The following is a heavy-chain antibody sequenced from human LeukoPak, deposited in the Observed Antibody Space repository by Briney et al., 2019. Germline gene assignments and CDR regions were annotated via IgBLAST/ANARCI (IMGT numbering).Heavy chain of an antibody. CDR3: ASWWGAKYYFDY. CDR1: GGSISSSNW. J-gene: IGHJ4*02. CDR2: IYHSGST. D-gene: IGHD2-8*02. Sequence: PSETLSLTCAVSGGSISSSNWWSWVRQPPGKGLEWIGEIYHSGSTNYNPSLKSRVTISVDKSKNQFSLKLSSVTAADTAVYYCASWWGAKYYFDYWGQGTLVTVSS. V-gene: IGHV4-4*02.